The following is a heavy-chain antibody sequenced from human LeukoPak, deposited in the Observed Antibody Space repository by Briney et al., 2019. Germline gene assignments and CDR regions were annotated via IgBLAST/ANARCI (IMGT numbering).Heavy chain of an antibody. Sequence: RGSLRLSCAASGFTFGAYWMTWVRQAPGKGLEWVANIKRDGSEKNYVDSVKGRFSVSRDNTKDSVFLQLNSLRDEDTAVYYCSTEPVYFFGSGRFHWFESWGQGTLVTVSS. D-gene: IGHD3-10*01. CDR1: GFTFGAYW. J-gene: IGHJ5*01. V-gene: IGHV3-7*01. CDR3: STEPVYFFGSGRFHWFES. CDR2: IKRDGSEK.